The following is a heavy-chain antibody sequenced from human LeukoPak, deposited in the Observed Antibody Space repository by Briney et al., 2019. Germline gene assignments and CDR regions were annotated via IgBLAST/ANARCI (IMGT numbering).Heavy chain of an antibody. CDR1: GYTFTGHN. Sequence: ASVKVSCTASGYTFTGHNLHWVRQAPGQGLEWMGWINPNSGDTNYAQKFQGRVTMTRDTSISTAYMELSTLRSDDTAVFYCARRHGSGSDYRGVDYWGQGTLVTVSS. J-gene: IGHJ4*02. D-gene: IGHD3-10*01. CDR2: INPNSGDT. CDR3: ARRHGSGSDYRGVDY. V-gene: IGHV1-2*02.